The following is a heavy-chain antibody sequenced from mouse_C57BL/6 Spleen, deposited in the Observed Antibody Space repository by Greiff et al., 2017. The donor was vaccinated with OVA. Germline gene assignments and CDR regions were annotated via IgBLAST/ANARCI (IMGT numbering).Heavy chain of an antibody. Sequence: VKLMESGPGLVQPSQSLSITCTVSGFSLTSYGVHWVRQSPGKGLEWLGVIWSGGSTDYTAAFISRLSISKDNSKSQVFFKMNSLQADDTAIYYCARGGTTVGWYFDVWGTGTTVTVSS. CDR2: IWSGGST. CDR3: ARGGTTVGWYFDV. D-gene: IGHD1-1*01. J-gene: IGHJ1*03. CDR1: GFSLTSYG. V-gene: IGHV2-2*01.